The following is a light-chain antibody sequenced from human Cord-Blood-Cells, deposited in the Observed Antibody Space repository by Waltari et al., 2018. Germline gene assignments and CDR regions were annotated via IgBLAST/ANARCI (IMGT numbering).Light chain of an antibody. CDR3: QQYGSSPT. CDR2: GAA. J-gene: IGKJ4*01. Sequence: IVLTQSSGTLSLSPGERATLSCRASQSVSSSYLAWYQQKPGQAPRLLLYGAASRATGIPDRFSGSGSGTDFTLTISRLEPEDFAVYYCQQYGSSPTFGGGTKVEIK. CDR1: QSVSSSY. V-gene: IGKV3-20*01.